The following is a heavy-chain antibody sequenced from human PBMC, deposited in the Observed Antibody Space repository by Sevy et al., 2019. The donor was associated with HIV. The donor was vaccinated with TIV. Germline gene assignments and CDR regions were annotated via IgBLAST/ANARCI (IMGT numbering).Heavy chain of an antibody. CDR3: ARDLIGYYDSSGGYWFDP. CDR2: INPNSGGT. V-gene: IGHV1-2*02. J-gene: IGHJ5*02. D-gene: IGHD3-22*01. CDR1: GYTFTGYY. Sequence: ASVKVSCKASGYTFTGYYMHWVRQAPGQGLEWMGWINPNSGGTNYAQKFQGRVTMTRDTSISTDYMELSRLRSDDTDVYYCARDLIGYYDSSGGYWFDPWGQGTLVTVSS.